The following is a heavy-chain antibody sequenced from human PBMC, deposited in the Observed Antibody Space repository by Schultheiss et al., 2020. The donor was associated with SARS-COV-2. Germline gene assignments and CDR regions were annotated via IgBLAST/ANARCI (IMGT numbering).Heavy chain of an antibody. V-gene: IGHV3-30-3*01. CDR3: ARGSRDTIFGVVIILGIFDY. D-gene: IGHD3-3*01. J-gene: IGHJ4*02. CDR2: ISYDGSNK. CDR1: GFTFSSYA. Sequence: GGSLRLSCAASGFTFSSYAMHWVRQAPGKGLEWVAVISYDGSNKYYADSVKGRFTISRDNSKNTLYLQMNSLRAEDTAVYYCARGSRDTIFGVVIILGIFDYWGQGTLVTVSS.